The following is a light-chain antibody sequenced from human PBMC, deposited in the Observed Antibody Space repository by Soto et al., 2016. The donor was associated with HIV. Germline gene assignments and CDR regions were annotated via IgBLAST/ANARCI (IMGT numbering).Light chain of an antibody. Sequence: AIRMTQSPSSLSASTGDRVTLTCRASQGISSYIAWYQQKPGKAPKLLMYDTSTLQSGVPSRFSGSRSRTDFTLTISCLQSEDFATYYCQQYYSYPYTLGQGTKLEIK. CDR3: QQYYSYPYT. CDR1: QGISSY. V-gene: IGKV1-8*01. CDR2: DTS. J-gene: IGKJ2*01.